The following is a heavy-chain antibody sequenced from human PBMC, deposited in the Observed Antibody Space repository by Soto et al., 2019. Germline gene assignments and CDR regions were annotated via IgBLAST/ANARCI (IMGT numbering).Heavy chain of an antibody. CDR2: IYTSGST. CDR3: ARDLLEAAAGNNWFDP. V-gene: IGHV4-4*07. CDR1: GGSISSYH. D-gene: IGHD6-13*01. Sequence: SETLSLTCTVSGGSISSYHWSWIRQPAGKGLEWIGRIYTSGSTNYNPSLKSRVTMSVDTSKNQFSLKLSSVTAADTAVYYCARDLLEAAAGNNWFDPWGQGTLVTVSS. J-gene: IGHJ5*02.